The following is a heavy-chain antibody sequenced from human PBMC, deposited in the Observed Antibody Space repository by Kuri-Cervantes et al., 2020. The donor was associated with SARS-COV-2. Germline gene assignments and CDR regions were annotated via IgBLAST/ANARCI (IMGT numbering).Heavy chain of an antibody. CDR2: IWYDGSNK. V-gene: IGHV3-33*08. J-gene: IGHJ4*02. D-gene: IGHD4-11*01. CDR1: GFTLSSYG. Sequence: GGSLRLSCAASGFTLSSYGMHWVRQAPGKGLEWVAVIWYDGSNKYYADSVKGRFTISRDNAKNTLYLQMNSLRAEDTAVYYCARTDYSISIDYWGQGTLVTVSS. CDR3: ARTDYSISIDY.